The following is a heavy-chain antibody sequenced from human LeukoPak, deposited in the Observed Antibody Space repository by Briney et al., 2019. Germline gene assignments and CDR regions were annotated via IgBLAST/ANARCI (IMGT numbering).Heavy chain of an antibody. V-gene: IGHV4-39*01. Sequence: PSETLSLTCTVPGGSISSSYWSWIPQPPGKGLEWIGSIYYSGNTYYNPSLKSRVTISVDTSKNQFSLKLSSVTAADTAVYYCARLFSSSWYRGAFDLWGQGTMVTVSS. CDR3: ARLFSSSWYRGAFDL. J-gene: IGHJ3*01. CDR1: GGSISSSY. D-gene: IGHD6-13*01. CDR2: IYYSGNT.